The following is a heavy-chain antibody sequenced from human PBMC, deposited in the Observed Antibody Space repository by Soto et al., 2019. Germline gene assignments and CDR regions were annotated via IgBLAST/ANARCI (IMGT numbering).Heavy chain of an antibody. V-gene: IGHV3-23*01. D-gene: IGHD2-15*01. Sequence: EVQLLESGGGLVQPGGSLRLSCAASGSTFSSYAMSWVRQAPGKGLEWVAVISGSGDSIYYADSVKGRFTISRDNSKNTLYLPMNSLRAEDTAVYYCARELAYCSGGNCYMEGAFDIWGQGTMVTVSS. CDR2: ISGSGDSI. J-gene: IGHJ3*02. CDR3: ARELAYCSGGNCYMEGAFDI. CDR1: GSTFSSYA.